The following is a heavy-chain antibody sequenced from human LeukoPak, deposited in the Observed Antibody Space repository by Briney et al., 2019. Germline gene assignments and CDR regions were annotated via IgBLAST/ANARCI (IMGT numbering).Heavy chain of an antibody. CDR1: GYTFTSYG. CDR2: ISADNGNT. Sequence: ASVKVSCKASGYTFTSYGISWVRQAPGQGLEWMGWISADNGNTNYAQKLQGRVTMTTDTSTSTAYMELRSLRSGDTAVYYCARDLSSGSYRDAFDIWGQGTMVTVSS. D-gene: IGHD1-26*01. CDR3: ARDLSSGSYRDAFDI. J-gene: IGHJ3*02. V-gene: IGHV1-18*01.